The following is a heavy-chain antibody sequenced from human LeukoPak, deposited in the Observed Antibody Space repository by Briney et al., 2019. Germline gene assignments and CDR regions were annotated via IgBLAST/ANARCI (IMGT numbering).Heavy chain of an antibody. CDR1: GGTFSSYA. V-gene: IGHV1-69*01. Sequence: SVKVSCKASGGTFSSYAISWVRQAPGQGLEWMGGIIPTFGRANYAQKFQGRVTITADESTSTAYMELSSLRSEDTAVYYCAIKTTVTTLGAYYYYGMDVWGQGTTVTVSS. J-gene: IGHJ6*02. CDR2: IIPTFGRA. CDR3: AIKTTVTTLGAYYYYGMDV. D-gene: IGHD4-17*01.